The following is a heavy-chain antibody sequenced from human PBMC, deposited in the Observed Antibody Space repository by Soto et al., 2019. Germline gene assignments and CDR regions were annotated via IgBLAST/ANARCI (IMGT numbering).Heavy chain of an antibody. CDR1: GGSFSGYY. J-gene: IGHJ4*02. V-gene: IGHV4-34*01. D-gene: IGHD4-17*01. CDR3: ARGGDYGVDYLDY. CDR2: INHSGST. Sequence: SETLSLTCAVYGGSFSGYYWSWIRQPPGKGLEWIGEINHSGSTNYNPSLKSRATISVDTSKNQFSLKLSSVTAADTAVYYCARGGDYGVDYLDYWGQGTLVTVSS.